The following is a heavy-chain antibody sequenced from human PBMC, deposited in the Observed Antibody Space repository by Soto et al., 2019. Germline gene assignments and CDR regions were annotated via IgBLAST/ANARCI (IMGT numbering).Heavy chain of an antibody. Sequence: ASVKVSCKASGYSFNSYGMHWVRQAPGQRLEWMGWINLGNGNTKYLQKFQGRVTIIRDASASTAYMELSSLRSEDTAVYYCAREKFPGHYYYGMDAWGQGTTVTVSS. CDR1: GYSFNSYG. CDR3: AREKFPGHYYYGMDA. D-gene: IGHD2-21*01. J-gene: IGHJ6*02. CDR2: INLGNGNT. V-gene: IGHV1-3*01.